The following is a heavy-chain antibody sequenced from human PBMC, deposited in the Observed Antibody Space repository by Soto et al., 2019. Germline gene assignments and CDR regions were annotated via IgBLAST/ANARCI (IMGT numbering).Heavy chain of an antibody. D-gene: IGHD3-10*01. CDR1: GDSISSGNHY. J-gene: IGHJ5*02. V-gene: IGHV4-30-4*01. CDR2: IFYSGTA. Sequence: SETLSLTCPVSGDSISSGNHYGSWIRQPPGKGLEWIGYIFYSGTAYYNPSLKSRLTISVDTSKNQFSLKLSSVTAADTAVYYCARTDYGTAYFDPWGQGSLVIVSS. CDR3: ARTDYGTAYFDP.